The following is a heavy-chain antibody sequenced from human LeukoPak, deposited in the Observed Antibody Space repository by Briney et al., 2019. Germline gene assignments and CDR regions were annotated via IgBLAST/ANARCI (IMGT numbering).Heavy chain of an antibody. CDR2: IVVGSGNT. CDR3: AAALNSVGATKCGYYMDV. J-gene: IGHJ6*03. D-gene: IGHD1-26*01. V-gene: IGHV1-58*02. Sequence: SVKVSCKASGFTCTSSAMQWVRQARGQRLEWIGWIVVGSGNTNYAQKFQERVTITRDMSTSTAYMELSSLRSEDTAVYYCAAALNSVGATKCGYYMDVWGKGTTVTVSS. CDR1: GFTCTSSA.